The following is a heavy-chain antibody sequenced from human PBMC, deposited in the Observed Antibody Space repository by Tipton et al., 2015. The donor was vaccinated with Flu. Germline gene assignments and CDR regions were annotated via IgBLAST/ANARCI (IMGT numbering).Heavy chain of an antibody. D-gene: IGHD3-16*01. Sequence: TLSLTCAVSGGSISSGGYSWIWIRQPPGKGLEWIGYIYHSGSTYYNASLKSRVTISVEFNNQFSLRLDSVTAADTALYYCATYLHWGRGTLVTVSS. J-gene: IGHJ2*01. V-gene: IGHV4-30-2*01. CDR3: ATYLH. CDR2: IYHSGST. CDR1: GGSISSGGYS.